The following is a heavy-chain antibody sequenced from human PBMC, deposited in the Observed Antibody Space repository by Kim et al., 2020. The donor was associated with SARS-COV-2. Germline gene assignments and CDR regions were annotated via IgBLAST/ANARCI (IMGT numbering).Heavy chain of an antibody. CDR3: ARHQITIFGVVTGDDSFDI. CDR1: GYSFTSYW. J-gene: IGHJ3*02. V-gene: IGHV5-10-1*01. CDR2: IDPSDSYT. Sequence: GESLKISCKGSGYSFTSYWISWVRQMPGKGLEWMGKIDPSDSYTNYSPSFQGHVTISVDKSISTAYLQRSSLKASDTAMYYCARHQITIFGVVTGDDSFDIWGQGTMVTVSA. D-gene: IGHD3-3*01.